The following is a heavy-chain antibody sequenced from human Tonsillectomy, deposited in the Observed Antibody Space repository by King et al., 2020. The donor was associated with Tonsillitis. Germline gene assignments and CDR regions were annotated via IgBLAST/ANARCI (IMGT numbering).Heavy chain of an antibody. V-gene: IGHV4-59*08. D-gene: IGHD2-2*02. CDR1: GDSISGHY. CDR3: ARHNTNIPQDGFGYFQH. CDR2: IYYSGST. J-gene: IGHJ1*01. Sequence: VQLQESGPGLVKPSETLSLTCTVSGDSISGHYWSWIRQPPGKRLEWSGYIYYSGSTNYNPSLKSRVTMSVDTSTNQFSLKLSSVTAADTALYFCARHNTNIPQDGFGYFQHWGQGTLVTVSS.